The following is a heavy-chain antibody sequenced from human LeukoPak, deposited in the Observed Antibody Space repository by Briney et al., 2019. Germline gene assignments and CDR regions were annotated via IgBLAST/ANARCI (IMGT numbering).Heavy chain of an antibody. CDR2: ISSSSSYI. CDR3: ARDRGQLAPCDY. Sequence: PGGSLRLSCAASGFTFSSYSMNWVRQAPGKGLEWVSSISSSSSYIYYADSVKGRFTISRDNAKNSLYLQMNSLRAEDTAVYYCARDRGQLAPCDYWGQGTLVTVSS. D-gene: IGHD2-2*01. V-gene: IGHV3-21*01. CDR1: GFTFSSYS. J-gene: IGHJ4*02.